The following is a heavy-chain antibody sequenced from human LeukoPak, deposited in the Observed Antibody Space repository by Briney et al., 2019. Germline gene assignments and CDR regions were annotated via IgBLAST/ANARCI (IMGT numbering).Heavy chain of an antibody. CDR2: ISSNGIST. V-gene: IGHV3-64*01. CDR3: GRTQYAVAGPVDN. Sequence: PGGSLRLSCAPSGFTFSSYTMHWVRQAPGKGLEYVSAISSNGISTYYANSVKGRFNISRDNSKNTLYLQLGSLRAEDMAVYYCGRTQYAVAGPVDNWGQGTLVTVSS. J-gene: IGHJ4*02. D-gene: IGHD6-19*01. CDR1: GFTFSSYT.